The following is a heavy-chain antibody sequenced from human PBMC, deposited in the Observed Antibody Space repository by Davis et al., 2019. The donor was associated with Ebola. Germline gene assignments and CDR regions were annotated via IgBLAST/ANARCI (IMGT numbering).Heavy chain of an antibody. D-gene: IGHD3-16*01. Sequence: SETLSLTCVVSGGSISSGDYSWSWIRQPPGKGLEWIGYIFQSGNPYYNPSLRSRVTISVDKSKNQFSLELTFLTAADTAVYYCAGCGGITYYYYGMDVWGQGTTVTVSS. V-gene: IGHV4-30-2*01. CDR3: AGCGGITYYYYGMDV. CDR1: GGSISSGDYS. J-gene: IGHJ6*02. CDR2: IFQSGNP.